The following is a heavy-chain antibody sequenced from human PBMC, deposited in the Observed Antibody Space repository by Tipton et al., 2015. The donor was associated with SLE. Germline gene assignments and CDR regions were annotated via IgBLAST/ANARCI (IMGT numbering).Heavy chain of an antibody. D-gene: IGHD3-3*01. CDR3: AKSVTIFGVAERGFDI. Sequence: TLSLTCPVSGGSISSHYWSWIRHPPGKGLAWIGYLYYSVSTHYKPFLKSRVTISVDTSKKQFSLKLSSVTAADTAVYYCAKSVTIFGVAERGFDIWGRGTMVTVSS. V-gene: IGHV4-59*11. CDR1: GGSISSHY. J-gene: IGHJ3*02. CDR2: LYYSVST.